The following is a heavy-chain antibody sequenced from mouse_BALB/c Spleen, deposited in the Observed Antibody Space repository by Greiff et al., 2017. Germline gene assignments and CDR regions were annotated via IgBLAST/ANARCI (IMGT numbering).Heavy chain of an antibody. Sequence: QVQLQQSGAELARPGASVKMSCKASGYTFTSYTMHWVQQRPGQGLEWIGYINPSSGYTNYNQKFKDKATLTADKTSSTAYMQLSSLTSEDSAVYYCARKGVYYDYDEGGLYAMDYWGQGTSVTVSA. CDR1: GYTFTSYT. D-gene: IGHD2-4*01. CDR2: INPSSGYT. CDR3: ARKGVYYDYDEGGLYAMDY. J-gene: IGHJ4*01. V-gene: IGHV1-4*01.